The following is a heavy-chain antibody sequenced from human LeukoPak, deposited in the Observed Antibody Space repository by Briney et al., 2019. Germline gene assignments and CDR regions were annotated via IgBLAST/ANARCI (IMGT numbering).Heavy chain of an antibody. CDR3: ARGDFNDYGDYVDAFEI. V-gene: IGHV3-7*01. D-gene: IGHD4-17*01. Sequence: GGSLRLSXAASGFTFSSYWMSWVRQAPGKGLEWVANIKPDGSEKDCVDSVKGRFTISRDNAKKSLYLQMNSLRAEDTAVYYCARGDFNDYGDYVDAFEIWGQGTMVTVSA. CDR2: IKPDGSEK. CDR1: GFTFSSYW. J-gene: IGHJ3*02.